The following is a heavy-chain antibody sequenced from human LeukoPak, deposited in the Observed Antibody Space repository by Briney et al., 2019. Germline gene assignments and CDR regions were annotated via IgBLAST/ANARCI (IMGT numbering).Heavy chain of an antibody. CDR2: ISSSCSTI. D-gene: IGHD6-13*01. V-gene: IGHV3-48*03. J-gene: IGHJ6*04. CDR1: GFTFSSYE. Sequence: GGSLRLSCAASGFTFSSYEMNWVRQAPGKGLEGVSYISSSCSTIYYADSVKSRFTISRDNAKNSLYLQMNSLRAEDTAVYYCARAAYSSTWYSRYFDLWGKGTTVIISS. CDR3: ARAAYSSTWYSRYFDL.